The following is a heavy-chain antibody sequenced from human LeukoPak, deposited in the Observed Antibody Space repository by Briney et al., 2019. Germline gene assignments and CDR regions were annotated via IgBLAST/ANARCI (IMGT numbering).Heavy chain of an antibody. CDR1: GYTFTSYA. D-gene: IGHD1-1*01. CDR3: ARSGTPGWLIDY. CDR2: INAGNGKT. V-gene: IGHV1-3*01. J-gene: IGHJ4*02. Sequence: ASVKVSCKASGYTFTSYAMHWVRQAPGQRREGMGWINAGNGKTKYSQKFQGRVTITRDTSASTAYLELSSLRSEDTAVYYCARSGTPGWLIDYWGQGTLVTVSS.